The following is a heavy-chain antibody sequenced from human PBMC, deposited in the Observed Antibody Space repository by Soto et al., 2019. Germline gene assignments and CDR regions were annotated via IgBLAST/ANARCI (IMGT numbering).Heavy chain of an antibody. CDR2: IWYDGSNK. V-gene: IGHV3-33*01. CDR1: GFTFSSYG. Sequence: QVQLVESGGGVVQPGRSLRLSCAASGFTFSSYGMHWVRQAPGKGLEWVAVIWYDGSNKYYADSVKGRFTISRDNXKXXLYLQMNSLSAEDTAVYYCARDVMVSAMVMWYFDLWGRGTLVTVSS. J-gene: IGHJ2*01. D-gene: IGHD2-21*02. CDR3: ARDVMVSAMVMWYFDL.